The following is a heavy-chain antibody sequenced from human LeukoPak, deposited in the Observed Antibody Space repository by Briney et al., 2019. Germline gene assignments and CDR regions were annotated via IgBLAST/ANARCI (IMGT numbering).Heavy chain of an antibody. D-gene: IGHD1-26*01. J-gene: IGHJ4*02. CDR2: IRQDGSEK. V-gene: IGHV3-7*01. CDR1: GFSFGSYW. CDR3: ARDLEVGATEGLLDY. Sequence: VQPGGFLRLSCAASGFSFGSYWMSWVRQAPGKGLEWVANIRQDGSEKYYVDSVKGRFTISRDNSKNTLYLQMNSLRAEDTAVYYCARDLEVGATEGLLDYWGQGTLVTVSS.